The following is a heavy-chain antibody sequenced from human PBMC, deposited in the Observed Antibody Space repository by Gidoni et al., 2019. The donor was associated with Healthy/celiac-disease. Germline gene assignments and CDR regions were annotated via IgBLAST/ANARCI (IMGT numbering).Heavy chain of an antibody. CDR3: AKDQEGYNWNDEGPFDY. J-gene: IGHJ4*02. D-gene: IGHD1-1*01. V-gene: IGHV3-30*18. CDR2: ISYDGSNK. Sequence: QVQLVESGGGVVQPGRSLRLSCAASVFTFSRYGMHWVRQAPGKGLEWVAVISYDGSNKYYADSVKGRFTISRDNSKNTLYLQMNSLRAEDTAVYYCAKDQEGYNWNDEGPFDYWGQGTLVTVSS. CDR1: VFTFSRYG.